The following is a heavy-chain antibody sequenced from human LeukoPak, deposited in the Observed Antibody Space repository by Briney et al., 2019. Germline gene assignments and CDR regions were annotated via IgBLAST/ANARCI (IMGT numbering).Heavy chain of an antibody. V-gene: IGHV4-39*01. CDR3: ARAYGDYSHFDY. J-gene: IGHJ4*02. CDR2: IYYSGST. D-gene: IGHD4-17*01. CDR1: GGSISSSSYY. Sequence: KPSETLSLTCTVSGGSISSSSYYWGWIRQPPGKGLEWIGSIYYSGSTYYNPSLKSRVTISVDTSKNQFSLKLSSVTAADTAVYYCARAYGDYSHFDYWGQGTLVTVSS.